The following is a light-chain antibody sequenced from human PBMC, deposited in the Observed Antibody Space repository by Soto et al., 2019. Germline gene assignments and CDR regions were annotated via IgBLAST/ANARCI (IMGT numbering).Light chain of an antibody. Sequence: DIQMTQSPSTLSASVGDRVTITCRASQSINSWLAWYQQKPGKAPKLLIHRASSLQSGVPSRFSGSGSGTDFTLNISSLQPDDFAAYYCQQYEVYPITFGQGTRLEIK. V-gene: IGKV1-5*03. CDR2: RAS. CDR3: QQYEVYPIT. CDR1: QSINSW. J-gene: IGKJ5*01.